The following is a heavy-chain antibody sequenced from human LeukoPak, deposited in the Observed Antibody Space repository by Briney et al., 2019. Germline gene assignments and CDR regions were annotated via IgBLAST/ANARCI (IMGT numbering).Heavy chain of an antibody. CDR1: GFTVNSNY. CDR3: AIDPNWGTHS. V-gene: IGHV3-53*01. J-gene: IGHJ4*02. CDR2: IYKDGRT. D-gene: IGHD7-27*01. Sequence: HPGGSLRLSCAASGFTVNSNYMSWVRQAPGKGLERVSIIYKDGRTYYADSVKGRFTISRDNFKNALYLQMNSLRVEDTAVYYCAIDPNWGTHSWGQGVLVTVSS.